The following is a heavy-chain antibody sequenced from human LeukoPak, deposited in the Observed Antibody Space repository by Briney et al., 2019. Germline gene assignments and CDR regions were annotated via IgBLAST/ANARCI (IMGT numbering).Heavy chain of an antibody. V-gene: IGHV4-59*12. J-gene: IGHJ5*02. CDR2: IYYSGST. CDR1: GGSINTYY. Sequence: SETLSLTCTVSGGSINTYYWSWIRQPPGKGLEWIGYIYYSGSTNYNPSLKSRVTISVDRSKNQFSLKLSSVTAADTAVYYCARVSLDSRGNWFDPWGQGTLVTVSS. CDR3: ARVSLDSRGNWFDP. D-gene: IGHD3-22*01.